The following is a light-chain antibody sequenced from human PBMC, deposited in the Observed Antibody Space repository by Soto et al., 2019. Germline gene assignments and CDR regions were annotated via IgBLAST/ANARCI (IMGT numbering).Light chain of an antibody. J-gene: IGKJ3*01. V-gene: IGKV3-20*01. CDR2: GAS. CDR1: QSVSSSY. Sequence: EIVLTQSPGTLSLSPGERATLSCRASQSVSSSYLAWYQQKPGQAPRHLIYGASSRATGIPDRFSGSGSGTDFTLTISRLEPEDVAVYYCQQYGSSLFTFGPGTKVDIK. CDR3: QQYGSSLFT.